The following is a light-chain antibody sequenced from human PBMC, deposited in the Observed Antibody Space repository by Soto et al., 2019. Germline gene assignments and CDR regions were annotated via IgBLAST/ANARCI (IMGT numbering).Light chain of an antibody. CDR2: SAS. CDR1: QSVSSSY. CDR3: QQFAGSPPWT. J-gene: IGKJ1*01. V-gene: IGKV3-20*01. Sequence: EIVLTQSPGTLSLSPGERATLSCRASQSVSSSYLAWSQQKPGQAPRLLIYSASSRATGIPDRFSGSGSGTDFTLTISRLEPEDFAVYYCQQFAGSPPWTFGQGTKVEIK.